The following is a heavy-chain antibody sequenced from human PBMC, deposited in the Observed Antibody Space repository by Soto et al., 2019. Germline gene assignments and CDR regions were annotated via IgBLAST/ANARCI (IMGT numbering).Heavy chain of an antibody. CDR3: ARDYRGPNYDFWSGYLFDY. Sequence: GGSLRLSCAASGFTFSSYSMNWVRQAPGKGLEWVSSISSSSSYIYYADSVKGRFTISRDNAKNSLYLQMNSLRAEDTAVYYCARDYRGPNYDFWSGYLFDYWGQGTLVTVSS. CDR2: ISSSSSYI. J-gene: IGHJ4*02. V-gene: IGHV3-21*01. D-gene: IGHD3-3*01. CDR1: GFTFSSYS.